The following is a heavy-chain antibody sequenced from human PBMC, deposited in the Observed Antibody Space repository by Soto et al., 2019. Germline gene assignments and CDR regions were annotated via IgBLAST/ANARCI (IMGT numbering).Heavy chain of an antibody. CDR1: GFTFSSYS. D-gene: IGHD3-10*01. V-gene: IGHV3-21*01. CDR2: ISSSSSYI. J-gene: IGHJ4*02. Sequence: EVQLVESGGGLVKPGGSLRLSCAASGFTFSSYSMNWVRQAPGKGLEWVSSISSSSSYIYYADSVKGRVTISRDNAKNSLYLQMNSLRAEDTAVYYCAIVGFGELLYFDCWGQGTLVTVSS. CDR3: AIVGFGELLYFDC.